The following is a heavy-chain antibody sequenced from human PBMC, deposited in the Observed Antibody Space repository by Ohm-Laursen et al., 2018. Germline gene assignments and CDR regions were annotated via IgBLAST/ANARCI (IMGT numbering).Heavy chain of an antibody. J-gene: IGHJ4*02. D-gene: IGHD5-12*01. CDR2: ISYDGSNK. CDR3: AKTWLFRGYDYYFDY. Sequence: RSLRLSCAASGFTFSSYGMHWVRQAPGKGLEWVVVISYDGSNKYYADSVKGRFTISRDNSKNTLYLQMNSLRAEDTAVYYCAKTWLFRGYDYYFDYWGQGTLVTVSS. CDR1: GFTFSSYG. V-gene: IGHV3-30*18.